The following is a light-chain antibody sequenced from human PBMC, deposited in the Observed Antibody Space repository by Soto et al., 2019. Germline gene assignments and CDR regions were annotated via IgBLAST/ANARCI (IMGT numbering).Light chain of an antibody. Sequence: QSALTQPASVSGSPGQSITISCTGTSSDVGSYNLVSWYQQHPGKAPKLMIYEGSKRPSGVSNRFSGSKSGNTASQTISGLQAEDEADYYCCSYAGSSTLYVFGTGTKLTVL. CDR1: SSDVGSYNL. V-gene: IGLV2-23*01. CDR3: CSYAGSSTLYV. CDR2: EGS. J-gene: IGLJ1*01.